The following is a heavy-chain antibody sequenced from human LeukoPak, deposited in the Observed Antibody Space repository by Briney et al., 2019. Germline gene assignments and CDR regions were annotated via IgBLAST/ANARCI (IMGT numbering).Heavy chain of an antibody. J-gene: IGHJ3*02. V-gene: IGHV1-2*02. Sequence: GASVKVSCTASGYTFTGYYMHWVRQAPGQGIEWMGWINPNSGGTNYAQKFQGRDTMTRDTPISTAYMELSRLRSDHTAVYYCARHRLHRVYYDSSGYYHDAFDIWGQGTMVTVSS. D-gene: IGHD3-22*01. CDR3: ARHRLHRVYYDSSGYYHDAFDI. CDR1: GYTFTGYY. CDR2: INPNSGGT.